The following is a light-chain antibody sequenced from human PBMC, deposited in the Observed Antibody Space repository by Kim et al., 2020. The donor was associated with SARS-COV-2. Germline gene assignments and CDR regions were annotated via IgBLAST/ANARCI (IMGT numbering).Light chain of an antibody. J-gene: IGKJ4*01. CDR1: HNIDIN. Sequence: IVLTQSPATLSLFPGESATLSSRASHNIDINLAWYQQTPGQPPRLLIYDAAIRAAGIPDRFSGSGSGTDFTLTIGSLAPEDFAVYYCQQRGNWPPALTFGGGTKVDIK. V-gene: IGKV3-11*01. CDR2: DAA. CDR3: QQRGNWPPALT.